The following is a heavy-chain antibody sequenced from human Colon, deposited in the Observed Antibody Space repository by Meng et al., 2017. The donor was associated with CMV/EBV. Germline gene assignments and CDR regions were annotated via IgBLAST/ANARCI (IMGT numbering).Heavy chain of an antibody. CDR2: IHHSRSN. CDR1: GASLSGVY. V-gene: IGHV4-34*01. Sequence: QVHLQPWGEALLSPSETLSLTCTAYGASLSGVYWTWIRQPPGKGLHWLGDIHHSRSNFYNPYINNRVSISVDTYQNMFTLNLRYVTAADTDVYYCSRGDDPYKSWIYWGQGALVTVSS. CDR3: SRGDDPYKSWIY. D-gene: IGHD2-2*03. J-gene: IGHJ4*02.